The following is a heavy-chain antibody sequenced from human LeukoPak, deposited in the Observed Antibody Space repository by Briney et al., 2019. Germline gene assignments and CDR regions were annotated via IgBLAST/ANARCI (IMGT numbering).Heavy chain of an antibody. Sequence: SVKVSCKASGGTFSSYAISWVRQAPGQGLEWMGGIIPIFGTANYAQKFQGRVTITADKSTSTAYMELSSLRSEDTAVYYCARVSGYGDYVFDYWGQGTLVTVSS. J-gene: IGHJ4*02. CDR1: GGTFSSYA. D-gene: IGHD4-17*01. CDR3: ARVSGYGDYVFDY. CDR2: IIPIFGTA. V-gene: IGHV1-69*06.